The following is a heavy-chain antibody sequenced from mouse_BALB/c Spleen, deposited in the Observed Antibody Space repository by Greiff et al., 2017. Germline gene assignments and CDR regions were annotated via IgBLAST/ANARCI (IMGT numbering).Heavy chain of an antibody. D-gene: IGHD4-1*01. CDR2: ISNGGGST. J-gene: IGHJ3*01. Sequence: EVNVVESGGGLVQPGGSLKLSCAASGFTFSSYTMSWVRQTPEKRLEWVAYISNGGGSTYYPDTVKGRFTISRDNAKNTLYLQMSSLKSEDTAMYYCARHTGTYWGQGTLVTVSA. CDR3: ARHTGTY. CDR1: GFTFSSYT. V-gene: IGHV5-12-2*01.